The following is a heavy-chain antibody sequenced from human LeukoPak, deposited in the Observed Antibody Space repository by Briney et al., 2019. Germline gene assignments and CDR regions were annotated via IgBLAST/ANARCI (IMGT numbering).Heavy chain of an antibody. CDR3: AELGITMIGGV. CDR1: GFTFSSYG. Sequence: GGSLRLSCAASGFTFSSYGMSWVRQAPGKGLEWVSAISGSGGSTYYADSVEGRFTISRDNSKNSLYLQMNSLRAEDTAVYYCAELGITMIGGVWGKGTTVTISS. V-gene: IGHV3-23*01. J-gene: IGHJ6*04. D-gene: IGHD3-10*02. CDR2: ISGSGGST.